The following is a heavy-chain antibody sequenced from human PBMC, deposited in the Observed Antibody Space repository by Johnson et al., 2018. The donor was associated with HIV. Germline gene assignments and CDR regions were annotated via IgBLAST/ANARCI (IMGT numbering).Heavy chain of an antibody. J-gene: IGHJ3*02. D-gene: IGHD6-13*01. CDR2: ISYDGDNV. Sequence: QVQLVESGGGVVQPGRALRLSCAASGFTFSNSAMHWVRQAPGKGLEWVAVISYDGDNVYYADSVKGRFTISRDNSKNTLYLQMNSLRVADTAVYYCARDNGLDSSWPFDAFDIWGQGTRVTVSS. V-gene: IGHV3-30-3*01. CDR1: GFTFSNSA. CDR3: ARDNGLDSSWPFDAFDI.